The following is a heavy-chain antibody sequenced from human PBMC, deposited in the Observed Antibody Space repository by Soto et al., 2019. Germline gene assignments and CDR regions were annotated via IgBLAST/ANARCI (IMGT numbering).Heavy chain of an antibody. CDR2: ISSSSSYI. Sequence: EVQLVESGGGLVKPGGSLRLSCAASGFTFSSYSMNWVRQAPGKGLEWVSSISSSSSYIYYADSVKGRFTISRDNAKNSLYLQMNSLRAEDTAVYYCARRPYYYGSGSQNHDDWGQGTLVTVSS. CDR3: ARRPYYYGSGSQNHDD. D-gene: IGHD3-10*01. V-gene: IGHV3-21*01. CDR1: GFTFSSYS. J-gene: IGHJ4*02.